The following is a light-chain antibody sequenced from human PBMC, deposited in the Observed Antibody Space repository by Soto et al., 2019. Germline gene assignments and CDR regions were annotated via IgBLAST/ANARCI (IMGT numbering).Light chain of an antibody. CDR2: NVN. J-gene: IGLJ1*01. CDR1: ISDIAAYNY. CDR3: FSYSTSSSLYV. Sequence: QSVLTQPASVSGSPGQSITISCTGTISDIAAYNYVSWYQQHPARAPKLLIYNVNTRPSGISNRSSAPRSGDTASLTFSGLQAEDEAEYSCFSYSTSSSLYVFGSGTKVTVL. V-gene: IGLV2-14*03.